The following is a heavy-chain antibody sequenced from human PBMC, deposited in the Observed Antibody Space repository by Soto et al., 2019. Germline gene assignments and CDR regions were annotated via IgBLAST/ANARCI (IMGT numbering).Heavy chain of an antibody. CDR3: ARGNDWKSSTFDI. D-gene: IGHD2-21*01. J-gene: IGHJ3*02. CDR1: GGSLTDHY. CDR2: VYYSGAT. V-gene: IGHV4-59*11. Sequence: QVQLQESGPGLVKPSETLSLTCTVAGGSLTDHYWNWFRQSPGRGLQWIGYVYYSGATNYNPSLTSRVTMTVDTSKNQFSLKLSSVTAADTAGYICARGNDWKSSTFDIWGQGTMVSVSS.